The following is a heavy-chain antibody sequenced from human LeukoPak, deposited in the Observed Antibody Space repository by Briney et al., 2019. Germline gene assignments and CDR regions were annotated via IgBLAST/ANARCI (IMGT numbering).Heavy chain of an antibody. CDR2: ISYSGIT. J-gene: IGHJ6*02. V-gene: IGHV4-59*01. Sequence: SETLSLTCSVSGGSIRGYSWSWIRQSPGKGLEWIGCISYSGITKYNPSLKSRVTISEDTSKNQLSLKLSSVTAADTAVYYCARAVTFLGADYYYYYGMDVWGQGTTVTVSS. CDR3: ARAVTFLGADYYYYYGMDV. CDR1: GGSIRGYS. D-gene: IGHD3-16*01.